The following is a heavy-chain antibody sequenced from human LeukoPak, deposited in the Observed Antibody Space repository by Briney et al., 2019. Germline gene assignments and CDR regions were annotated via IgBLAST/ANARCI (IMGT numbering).Heavy chain of an antibody. D-gene: IGHD3-16*01. CDR1: GGSISNSSYY. V-gene: IGHV4-39*01. Sequence: SETLSLTCTVSGGSISNSSYYWGWIRQPPGKGLEWIGSMYYSGSTYYNPSLKSRATISVDTSKNQFSLKLSSVTAADTAVYYCARRGETYFDYWGQGTLVTVSS. J-gene: IGHJ4*02. CDR2: MYYSGST. CDR3: ARRGETYFDY.